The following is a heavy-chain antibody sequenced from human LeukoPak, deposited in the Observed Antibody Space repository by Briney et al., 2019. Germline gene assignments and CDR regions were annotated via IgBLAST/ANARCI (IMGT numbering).Heavy chain of an antibody. CDR3: ARDGYYYDSSGYYP. J-gene: IGHJ5*02. V-gene: IGHV4-59*01. Sequence: SETPSLTCTVSGGSISSYYWSWIRQPPGKGLEWIGYIYYSGSTNYNPSLKSRVTISVDTSKNQFSLKLSSVTAADTAVYYCARDGYYYDSSGYYPWGQGTLVTVSS. D-gene: IGHD3-22*01. CDR2: IYYSGST. CDR1: GGSISSYY.